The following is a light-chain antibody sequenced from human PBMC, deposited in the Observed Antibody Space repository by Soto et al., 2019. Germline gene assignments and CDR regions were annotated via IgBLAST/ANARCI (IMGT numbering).Light chain of an antibody. Sequence: EIVLTQSPATLSLSPGERATISCRASQSVSSYLAWYQQKPGQAPRLLIYDASNRATGIPARFSGSGSGTDFTLTISSLEPEDFAVYYCQQRINWLAFGVGTKVEIK. J-gene: IGKJ4*01. CDR1: QSVSSY. V-gene: IGKV3-11*01. CDR3: QQRINWLA. CDR2: DAS.